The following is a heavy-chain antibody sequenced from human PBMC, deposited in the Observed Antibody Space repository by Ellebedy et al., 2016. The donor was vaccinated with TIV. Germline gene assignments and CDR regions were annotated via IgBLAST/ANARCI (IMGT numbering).Heavy chain of an antibody. CDR3: ARGEAQGGSLLYES. V-gene: IGHV4-31*03. D-gene: IGHD3-16*01. CDR2: IFYSGST. Sequence: SETLSLXCTVSGGSINSDGYYWSWIRRHPGKGLEWIGYIFYSGSTYYNPSLKSRFSISLDMSKNQFSLKLSSVTAADTAVFYCARGEAQGGSLLYESWGQGTLVTVSA. J-gene: IGHJ5*02. CDR1: GGSINSDGYY.